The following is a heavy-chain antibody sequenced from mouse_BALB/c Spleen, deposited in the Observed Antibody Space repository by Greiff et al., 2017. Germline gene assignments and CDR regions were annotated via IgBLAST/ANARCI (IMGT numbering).Heavy chain of an antibody. Sequence: EVMLVESGGGLVQPGGSLRLSCATSGFTFTDYYMSWVRQPPGKALEWLGFIRNKANGYTTEYSASVKGRFTISRDNSQSILYLQMNTLRAEDSATYYCARAFTYYGSSPFAYWGQGTLVTVSA. V-gene: IGHV7-3*02. CDR1: GFTFTDYY. CDR2: IRNKANGYTT. D-gene: IGHD1-1*01. CDR3: ARAFTYYGSSPFAY. J-gene: IGHJ3*01.